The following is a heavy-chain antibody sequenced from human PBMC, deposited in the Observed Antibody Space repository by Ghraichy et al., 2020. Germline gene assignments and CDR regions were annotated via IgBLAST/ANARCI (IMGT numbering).Heavy chain of an antibody. CDR1: GGSFRGYS. V-gene: IGHV4-34*01. J-gene: IGHJ6*02. D-gene: IGHD5-12*01. CDR2: MDHSGST. Sequence: SETLSLTCAVYGGSFRGYSWTWIRQPPGKGLQCIGEMDHSGSTNYNPFLKSRVTISIDTSKNQFSLKLRSVTAADTAVYYCARATIRNGMDVWGQGTTVTVSS. CDR3: ARATIRNGMDV.